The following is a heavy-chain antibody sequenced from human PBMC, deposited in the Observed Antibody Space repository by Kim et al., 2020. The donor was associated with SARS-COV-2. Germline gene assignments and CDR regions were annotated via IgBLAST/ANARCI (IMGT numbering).Heavy chain of an antibody. CDR1: GGSISSGGYY. CDR2: IYYSGST. V-gene: IGHV4-31*03. Sequence: SETLSLTCTVSGGSISSGGYYWSWIRQHPGKGLEWIGYIYYSGSTYYNPSLKSRVTISVDTSKNQFSLKLSSVTAADTAVYYCARGSLALAGPRGENWFDPWGQGTLVTVSS. J-gene: IGHJ5*02. CDR3: ARGSLALAGPRGENWFDP. D-gene: IGHD6-19*01.